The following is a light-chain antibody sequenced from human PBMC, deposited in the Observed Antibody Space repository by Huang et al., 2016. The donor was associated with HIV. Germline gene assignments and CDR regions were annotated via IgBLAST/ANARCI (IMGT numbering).Light chain of an antibody. CDR1: QSISSW. CDR3: QQYNSYSYT. J-gene: IGKJ2*01. Sequence: DIQMTQSPTTLSASIGDRVTITCRASQSISSWLAWYRQKPGKAPKLLIYKASSLASGVPARVSGSGSGTEFTLTISSLQPDDVATYYCQQYNSYSYTFGQGTELEIK. V-gene: IGKV1-5*03. CDR2: KAS.